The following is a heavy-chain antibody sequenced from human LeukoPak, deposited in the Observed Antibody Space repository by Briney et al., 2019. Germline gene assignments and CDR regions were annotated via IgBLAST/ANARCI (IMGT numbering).Heavy chain of an antibody. CDR3: ARVGVSATNTPAFDY. Sequence: GGSLRLSCEVPGFDFTGYVMTWVRQAPGKGLEWVSSITAGSSYIDYTPSVEGRFTISRDNSKNSLFLHMNSLRAEDTALYYCARVGVSATNTPAFDYWGQGTLVTVSS. CDR2: ITAGSSYI. J-gene: IGHJ4*02. D-gene: IGHD2-15*01. V-gene: IGHV3-21*01. CDR1: GFDFTGYV.